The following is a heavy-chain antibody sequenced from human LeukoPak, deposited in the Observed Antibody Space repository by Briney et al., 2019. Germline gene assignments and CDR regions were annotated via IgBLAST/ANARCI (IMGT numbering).Heavy chain of an antibody. V-gene: IGHV1-46*01. CDR3: ARGVGYYDFWREYFQH. CDR2: INPSGGST. CDR1: GYTFTSYY. J-gene: IGHJ1*01. Sequence: GASVKVSCKASGYTFTSYYMYWVRQAPGQGLEWMGIINPSGGSTSYAQKFQGRVTMTRDTSTSTVYMELSSLRSEDTAVYYCARGVGYYDFWREYFQHWGQGTLVTVSS. D-gene: IGHD3-3*01.